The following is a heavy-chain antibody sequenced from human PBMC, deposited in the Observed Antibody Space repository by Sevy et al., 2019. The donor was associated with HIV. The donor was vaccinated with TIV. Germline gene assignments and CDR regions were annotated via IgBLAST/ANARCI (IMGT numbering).Heavy chain of an antibody. CDR1: GFTFGDYP. J-gene: IGHJ4*02. CDR3: TRDPLGQLPDY. Sequence: GGSLKLSCTTSGFTFGDYPMGWSRQAPGKGLEWVGFIRSKPYGGTTEYAASVKGRVIISRDDSRSIAYLQMNSLKTDDKAVYYCTRDPLGQLPDYWGQGTLVTVSS. D-gene: IGHD3-10*01. V-gene: IGHV3-49*03. CDR2: IRSKPYGGTT.